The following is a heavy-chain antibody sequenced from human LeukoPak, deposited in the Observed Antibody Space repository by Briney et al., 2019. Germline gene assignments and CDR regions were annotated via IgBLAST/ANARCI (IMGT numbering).Heavy chain of an antibody. CDR1: GGSISSSSYY. Sequence: PSETRSLTCPVSGGSISSSSYYWGWTRQPHGKGRDGSARILYSGSTYYNSSPKGRGPRSGDTAKTQLSLQLSSVTAADTAAYYCATGRYQLPRTKYNWSDPWGQGTLVTVSS. CDR2: ILYSGST. J-gene: IGHJ5*02. D-gene: IGHD2-2*01. CDR3: ATGRYQLPRTKYNWSDP. V-gene: IGHV4-39*01.